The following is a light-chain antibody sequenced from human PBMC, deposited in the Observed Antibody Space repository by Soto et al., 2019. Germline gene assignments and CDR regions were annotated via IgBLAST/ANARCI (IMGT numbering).Light chain of an antibody. J-gene: IGLJ1*01. CDR3: TSCITANTRRV. CDR1: SSDIGRYNY. Sequence: QSVLAQPASVSGSPGQSITISCTGTSSDIGRYNYVSWFQQHPGKVPKLVIFEVNYRPSGVSDRFSGSKSGNTASLTITGLQAEDEADYYCTSCITANTRRVFXSGSKVTVL. CDR2: EVN. V-gene: IGLV2-14*01.